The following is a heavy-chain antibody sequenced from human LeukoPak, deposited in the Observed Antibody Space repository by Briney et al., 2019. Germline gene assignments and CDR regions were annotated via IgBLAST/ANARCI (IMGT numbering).Heavy chain of an antibody. Sequence: GGSLRLSCAASGFTFSSYSMNWVRQAPGKGLEWVSYISSCSSTIYYADSVKGRFTISRDNAKNSLYLQMNSLRAEDTAVYYCARTYYYDSSGYSDYWGQGTLVTVSS. CDR1: GFTFSSYS. J-gene: IGHJ4*02. D-gene: IGHD3-22*01. CDR3: ARTYYYDSSGYSDY. CDR2: ISSCSSTI. V-gene: IGHV3-48*04.